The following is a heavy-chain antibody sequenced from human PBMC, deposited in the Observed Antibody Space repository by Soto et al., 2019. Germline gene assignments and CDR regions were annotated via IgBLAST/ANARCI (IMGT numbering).Heavy chain of an antibody. CDR1: GFTFSSYA. Sequence: GGSLRLSCAASGFTFSSYAMSWVRQAPGKGLEWVSAISGSGGSTYYADSVKGRFTISRDNSKNTLYLQMNSLRAEDTAVYYCAKDRGDFWSGYYTGTGIAFDIWGQGTMVTVSS. J-gene: IGHJ3*02. D-gene: IGHD3-3*01. CDR3: AKDRGDFWSGYYTGTGIAFDI. V-gene: IGHV3-23*01. CDR2: ISGSGGST.